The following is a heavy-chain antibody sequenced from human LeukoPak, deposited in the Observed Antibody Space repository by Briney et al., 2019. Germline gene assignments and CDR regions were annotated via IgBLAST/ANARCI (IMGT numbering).Heavy chain of an antibody. CDR2: LFHSGST. CDR3: ARDTAVAR. Sequence: KTSETLSLTCSVSGASISSYYWSWIRQPPGKGLEWIGYLFHSGSTNYNPSLKSRVTISLDTSKNQFSLKLTSVTAADTAVYYCARDTAVARWGQGTLVTVSS. CDR1: GASISSYY. D-gene: IGHD5-18*01. J-gene: IGHJ4*02. V-gene: IGHV4-59*01.